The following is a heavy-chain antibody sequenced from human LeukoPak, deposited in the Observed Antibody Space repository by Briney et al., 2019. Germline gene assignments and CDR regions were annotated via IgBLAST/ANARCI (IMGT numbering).Heavy chain of an antibody. D-gene: IGHD3-16*01. Sequence: GGSLRLSCAASGFTFSDHYMDWVRQAPGKGLEWVGRTRNKANSYTTEYAASVKGRFTISRDDSKNSLYLQMNSLKTEDTAMYYCARDIGGDYGYYFDYWGQGTLVTVSS. J-gene: IGHJ4*02. CDR1: GFTFSDHY. V-gene: IGHV3-72*01. CDR3: ARDIGGDYGYYFDY. CDR2: TRNKANSYTT.